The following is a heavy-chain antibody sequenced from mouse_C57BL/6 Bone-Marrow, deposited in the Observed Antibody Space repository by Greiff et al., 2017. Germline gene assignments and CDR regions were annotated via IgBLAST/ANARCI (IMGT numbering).Heavy chain of an antibody. Sequence: EVKLVESGGGLVKPGGSLTLSCAASGFTFSDYGMHWVRQAPEKGLEWVAYISSGSSTIYYADTVKGRFTISRDNAKNTLFLQMTSLRSEDTARYYGTSSYSVNAMDYWGQGTSVTVSA. J-gene: IGHJ4*01. CDR1: GFTFSDYG. V-gene: IGHV5-17*01. CDR2: ISSGSSTI. CDR3: TSSYSVNAMDY. D-gene: IGHD2-12*01.